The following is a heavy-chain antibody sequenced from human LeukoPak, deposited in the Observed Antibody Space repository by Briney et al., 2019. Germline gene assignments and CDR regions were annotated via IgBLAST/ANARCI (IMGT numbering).Heavy chain of an antibody. J-gene: IGHJ4*02. V-gene: IGHV3-23*01. Sequence: PGGSLRLSCAASGSTFSDYAMSWVRQTPGKGLEGVSTVCDDGRNTYHRDSVKGRFTIARDKNTLYLQMGSLGVGDTAVYYCARGHCCSGTCHSYLPYYFDYWGQGTLVTVSS. CDR1: GSTFSDYA. D-gene: IGHD2-15*01. CDR2: VCDDGRNT. CDR3: ARGHCCSGTCHSYLPYYFDY.